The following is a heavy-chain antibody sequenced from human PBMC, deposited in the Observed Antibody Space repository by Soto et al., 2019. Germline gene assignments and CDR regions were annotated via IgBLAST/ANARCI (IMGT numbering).Heavy chain of an antibody. Sequence: QVQLVQSGAEVREPGASVKVSCKASGYSFTSLDINWVRQTTGQGLEWMGWMQPSSGRTGYAQKFQGRVTMTRDTSINTAYMELSSLTSDDTAFYSCARVVTAGVDYWGQGTLVTVSA. CDR1: GYSFTSLD. D-gene: IGHD1-26*01. J-gene: IGHJ4*02. CDR2: MQPSSGRT. V-gene: IGHV1-8*01. CDR3: ARVVTAGVDY.